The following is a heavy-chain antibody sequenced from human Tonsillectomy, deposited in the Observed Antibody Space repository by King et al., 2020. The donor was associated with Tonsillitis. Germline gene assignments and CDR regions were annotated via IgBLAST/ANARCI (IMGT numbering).Heavy chain of an antibody. D-gene: IGHD3-16*01. CDR1: GFTVSNNY. CDR3: ARGLGGLLQH. V-gene: IGHV3-66*01. J-gene: IGHJ1*01. Sequence: DVQLVESGGGLVQPGGSLRLSCAASGFTVSNNYLSWVRQAPGKGLEWVSVFYPGGNTYYADPVKGRFTNSRDNSKNTLYLQMNSLRVEDTAVYYCARGLGGLLQHWGQDTLVTVSS. CDR2: FYPGGNT.